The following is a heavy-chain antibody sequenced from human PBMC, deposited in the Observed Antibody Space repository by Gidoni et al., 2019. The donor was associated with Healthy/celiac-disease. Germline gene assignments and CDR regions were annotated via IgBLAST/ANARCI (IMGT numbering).Heavy chain of an antibody. CDR1: GFTFSSNA. CDR3: AKDLSSGWYDY. Sequence: EVQRVEPGGGLVQPGGSLRLACAASGFTFSSNAMSWVRKAQGKGLAWVSAISGSGGSTYYADSGKGRFTISRDNSKNTLYLHMNSLRAEDTAVYYCAKDLSSGWYDYWGQGTLVTVSS. V-gene: IGHV3-23*04. CDR2: ISGSGGST. D-gene: IGHD6-19*01. J-gene: IGHJ4*02.